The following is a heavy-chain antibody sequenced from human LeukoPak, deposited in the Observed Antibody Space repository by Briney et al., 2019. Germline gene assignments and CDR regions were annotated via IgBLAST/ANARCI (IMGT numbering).Heavy chain of an antibody. Sequence: QPGGSLRLSCAASGFTFSSYAMSWVRQAPGKGLEWVSAISGSGGSTYYADSVKGRFTISRDNSKNTLYPQMNSLRAEDTAVYYCAKGLLPYYYDSSGYYSDYWGQGTLVTVSS. J-gene: IGHJ4*02. D-gene: IGHD3-22*01. V-gene: IGHV3-23*01. CDR2: ISGSGGST. CDR1: GFTFSSYA. CDR3: AKGLLPYYYDSSGYYSDY.